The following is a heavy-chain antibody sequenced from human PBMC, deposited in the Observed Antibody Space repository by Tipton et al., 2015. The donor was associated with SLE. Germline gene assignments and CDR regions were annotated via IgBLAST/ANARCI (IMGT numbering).Heavy chain of an antibody. Sequence: SLRLSCAASGFTFSSYEMNWVRQAPGEGLEWVSYISSSGSTIYYADSVKGRFTISRDNAKNSLYLQMNSLRAEDTAVYYCARGWVMGWLQLDAFDIWGQGTMVTVSS. CDR1: GFTFSSYE. CDR2: ISSSGSTI. D-gene: IGHD5-24*01. V-gene: IGHV3-48*03. CDR3: ARGWVMGWLQLDAFDI. J-gene: IGHJ3*02.